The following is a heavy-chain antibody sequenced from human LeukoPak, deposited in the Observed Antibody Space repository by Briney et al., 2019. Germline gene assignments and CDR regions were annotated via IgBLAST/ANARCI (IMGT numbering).Heavy chain of an antibody. V-gene: IGHV3-23*01. J-gene: IGHJ6*03. CDR2: ISGSGGST. Sequence: PGGSLRLSCAASGFTFSSYAMSWVRQAPGKGLEWVSAISGSGGSTYYADSVKGRFTISRDNSKNTLSLQMDGLRPEDTAVYYCAKSWGYTRPYYNYMDVWGKGTTVTVSS. CDR1: GFTFSSYA. D-gene: IGHD3-16*02. CDR3: AKSWGYTRPYYNYMDV.